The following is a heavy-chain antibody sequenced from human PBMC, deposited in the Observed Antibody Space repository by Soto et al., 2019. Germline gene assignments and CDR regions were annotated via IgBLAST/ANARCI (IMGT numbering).Heavy chain of an antibody. CDR2: ISYSGST. CDR3: ARVPSP. Sequence: SETLSLTCTVSGGSISSGGYYWSWIRQHPGTGLEWIGHISYSGSTYYNTSLKSRVTISVDRSKNQFSLKLSSVTAADTAVYYCARVPSPWGQGTLVTVSS. J-gene: IGHJ5*02. CDR1: GGSISSGGYY. V-gene: IGHV4-30-4*01.